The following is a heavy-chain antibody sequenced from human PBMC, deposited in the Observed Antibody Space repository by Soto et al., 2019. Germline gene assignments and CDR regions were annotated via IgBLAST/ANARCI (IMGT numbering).Heavy chain of an antibody. J-gene: IGHJ5*02. D-gene: IGHD3-10*01. CDR3: ARGETYYYGSGSYVRFNWFDP. CDR2: ISSSSSYI. V-gene: IGHV3-21*01. Sequence: EVQLVESGGGLVKPGGSLRLSCAASGFTFSSYSMNWVRQAPGKGLEWVSSISSSSSYIYYADSVKGRFTISRDNAKNSLYLQMNSLRAEDTAVYYCARGETYYYGSGSYVRFNWFDPWGQGTLVTVSS. CDR1: GFTFSSYS.